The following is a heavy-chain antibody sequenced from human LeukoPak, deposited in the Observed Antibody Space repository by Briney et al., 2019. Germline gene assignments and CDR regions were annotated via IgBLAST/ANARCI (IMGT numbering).Heavy chain of an antibody. CDR3: TKSTRAVMAMMDV. V-gene: IGHV3-74*01. CDR1: GFTFSSYW. Sequence: PGGSLRLSCAASGFTFSSYWMHWVRQAPGKGLVWVSRINSDGSSTSYADSVKGRFTISRDNAKNSLFLQMNSLRAEDTAVYFCTKSTRAVMAMMDVWGKGTTVTVSS. J-gene: IGHJ6*04. D-gene: IGHD3-16*01. CDR2: INSDGSST.